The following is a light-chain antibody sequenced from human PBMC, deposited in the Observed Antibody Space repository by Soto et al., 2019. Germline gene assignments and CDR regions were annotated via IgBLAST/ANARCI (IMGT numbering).Light chain of an antibody. CDR3: QQRNVWPPIT. CDR1: QSIHTS. V-gene: IGKV3-11*01. CDR2: DST. J-gene: IGKJ5*01. Sequence: EIVMTQSPATLSLSPGERATLSCRASQSIHTSLAWYQQKPGQPPRLVVYDSTLRANGVPDRFGGSRSGTEFTLTINNLETEDFAVYYCQQRNVWPPITFGQGTRLEI.